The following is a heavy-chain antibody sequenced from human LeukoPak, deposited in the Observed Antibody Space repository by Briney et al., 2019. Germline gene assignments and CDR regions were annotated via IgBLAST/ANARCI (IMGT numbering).Heavy chain of an antibody. CDR1: GGSISTSNYY. CDR2: IFYSGST. CDR3: ARGWVAAVAWFDP. D-gene: IGHD2-15*01. V-gene: IGHV4-39*07. Sequence: PSETLSLTCTVSGGSISTSNYYWGWIRQPPGKGLEWIGNIFYSGSTYYSPSLRSRVTISLDTSRNQFSLKLSSVTAADTAVYYCARGWVAAVAWFDPWGQGTLVTVSS. J-gene: IGHJ5*02.